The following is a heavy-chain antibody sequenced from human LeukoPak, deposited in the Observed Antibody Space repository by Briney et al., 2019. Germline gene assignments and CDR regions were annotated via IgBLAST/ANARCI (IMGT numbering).Heavy chain of an antibody. J-gene: IGHJ4*02. CDR2: SKKDGSDT. V-gene: IGHV3-7*01. CDR3: ARAGCYASSWAY. D-gene: IGHD2-2*01. CDR1: GFTFSSYW. Sequence: GGSLRLSCAASGFTFSSYWMSWVRQAPGKGLERVAHSKKDGSDTNYEGSVKGRFTISRDNSKNTLELQMNSLRDEDTAVYYCARAGCYASSWAYWGQGTLVTVSS.